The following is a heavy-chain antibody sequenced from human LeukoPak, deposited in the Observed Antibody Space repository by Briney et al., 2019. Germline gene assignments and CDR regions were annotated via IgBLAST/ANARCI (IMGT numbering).Heavy chain of an antibody. CDR1: RFTFNSYA. J-gene: IGHJ4*02. Sequence: GGSLRLSCAASRFTFNSYAMSWVRQAPGKGLEWVSAISGSGGSTYYADSVKGRFTISRDNSKNTLYLQMNSLRAEDTAVYYCAKDLRGYSYGYPFDYWGQGTLITVSS. D-gene: IGHD5-18*01. CDR2: ISGSGGST. V-gene: IGHV3-23*01. CDR3: AKDLRGYSYGYPFDY.